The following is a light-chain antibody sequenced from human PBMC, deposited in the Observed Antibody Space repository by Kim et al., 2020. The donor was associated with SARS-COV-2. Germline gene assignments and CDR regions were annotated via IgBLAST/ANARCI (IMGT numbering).Light chain of an antibody. CDR3: QQYNSYSPYT. V-gene: IGKV1-5*03. CDR1: QSISSW. CDR2: KAS. Sequence: ASVGDRVTITCRASQSISSWLAWYQQKPGKAPKLLIYKASSLESGVPSRFSGSGSGTEFTLTISSLQPDDFATYYCQQYNSYSPYTFGQGTKLEI. J-gene: IGKJ2*01.